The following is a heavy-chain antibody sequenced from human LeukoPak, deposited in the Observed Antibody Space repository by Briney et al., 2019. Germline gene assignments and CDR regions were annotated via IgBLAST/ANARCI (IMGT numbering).Heavy chain of an antibody. V-gene: IGHV3-74*03. J-gene: IGHJ4*02. D-gene: IGHD2-2*01. Sequence: PGGSLRLSCAASGFTLSNNWMHWVRQAPGKGLVNILNSSPDGSYTESADSVKGRFTISRDNAKNMLYLQMNSLRAEDTAVYYCARGYCSSSSCDYYFDYWGQGTLVTVSS. CDR1: GFTLSNNW. CDR2: SSPDGSYT. CDR3: ARGYCSSSSCDYYFDY.